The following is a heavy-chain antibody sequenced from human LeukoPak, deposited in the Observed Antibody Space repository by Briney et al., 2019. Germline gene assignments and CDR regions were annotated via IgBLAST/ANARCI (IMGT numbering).Heavy chain of an antibody. Sequence: SETLSLTCTVSGGSISSYYWSWIRQPAGKGLEWIGRIYTSGSTNYNPSLKSRVTMSVDTSKNQFSLKLSSVTAADTAVYYCARGTEGSENGSGRWWYYYMDVWGKGTTVTVSS. CDR1: GGSISSYY. V-gene: IGHV4-4*07. CDR3: ARGTEGSENGSGRWWYYYMDV. J-gene: IGHJ6*03. CDR2: IYTSGST. D-gene: IGHD3-10*01.